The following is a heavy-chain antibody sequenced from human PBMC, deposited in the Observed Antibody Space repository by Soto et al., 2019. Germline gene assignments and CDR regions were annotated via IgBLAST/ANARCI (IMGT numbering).Heavy chain of an antibody. CDR3: ARGGEFLRAALGGTEMATMRGCYDY. V-gene: IGHV4-34*01. CDR1: GGSFSGYY. J-gene: IGHJ4*02. CDR2: INHSGST. D-gene: IGHD3-10*01. Sequence: SETLSLTCAVYGGSFSGYYWSWIRQPPGKGLEWIGEINHSGSTNYNPSLKSRVTISVDTSKNQFSLKLSSVTAADTAVYYCARGGEFLRAALGGTEMATMRGCYDYWGQGTLVTVSS.